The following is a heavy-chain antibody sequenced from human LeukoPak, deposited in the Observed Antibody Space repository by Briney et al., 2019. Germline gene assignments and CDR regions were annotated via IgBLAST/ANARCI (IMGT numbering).Heavy chain of an antibody. J-gene: IGHJ4*02. D-gene: IGHD3/OR15-3a*01. V-gene: IGHV4-59*08. CDR1: GVSINSHY. CDR2: GHYSGTT. CDR3: ARHGTGTGDPLDY. Sequence: PSETLSLTCTVSGVSINSHYWSWIRQSPRKGLEWIAYGHYSGTTNYNPSLKVRVTISVDTSKIQFSLKLTSVSAADTAMYYCARHGTGTGDPLDYWGLGTLVTVSS.